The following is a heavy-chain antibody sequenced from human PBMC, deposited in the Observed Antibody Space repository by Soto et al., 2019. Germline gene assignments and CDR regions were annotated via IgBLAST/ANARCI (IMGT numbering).Heavy chain of an antibody. V-gene: IGHV4-4*07. Sequence: SETLSLTCSVSGASISSFNWNWVRQPAGKGPEWVGRLNIAGTINYNPSLKSRITMSMDTSKNQISLHLRSVTATDTAIYYCARDRGEYTSSWFWYFSHWGHGTLVTVSS. D-gene: IGHD6-13*01. CDR2: LNIAGTI. CDR1: GASISSFN. CDR3: ARDRGEYTSSWFWYFSH. J-gene: IGHJ2*01.